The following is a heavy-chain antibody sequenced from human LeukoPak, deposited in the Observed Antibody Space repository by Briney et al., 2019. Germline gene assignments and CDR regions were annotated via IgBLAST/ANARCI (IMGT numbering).Heavy chain of an antibody. J-gene: IGHJ6*02. CDR3: ARGGVPLSYSGLRYFDWSLGGYYYYGMDV. Sequence: ASVKVSCKASGYTFTSYGINWVRQATGQGLEWMGWMNPNSGNTGYAQKFQGRVTMTRNTSISTAYMELSSLRSEDTAVYYCARGGVPLSYSGLRYFDWSLGGYYYYGMDVWGQGTTVTVSS. CDR2: MNPNSGNT. D-gene: IGHD3-9*01. V-gene: IGHV1-8*01. CDR1: GYTFTSYG.